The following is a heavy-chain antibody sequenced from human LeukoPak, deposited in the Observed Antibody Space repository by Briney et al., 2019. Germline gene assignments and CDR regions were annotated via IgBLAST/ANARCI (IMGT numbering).Heavy chain of an antibody. CDR2: INTDGSST. D-gene: IGHD6-13*01. V-gene: IGHV3-74*01. J-gene: IGHJ6*03. Sequence: GGSLRLSCAASGFTFNTYWMHWVRQVPGKGLVWVSRINTDGSSTSYADSVKGRFTISRDNAKNTLYLQINSLRAEDTAVYYCSRFTQQPLTDYYYMDVWGKGTTVTVSS. CDR3: SRFTQQPLTDYYYMDV. CDR1: GFTFNTYW.